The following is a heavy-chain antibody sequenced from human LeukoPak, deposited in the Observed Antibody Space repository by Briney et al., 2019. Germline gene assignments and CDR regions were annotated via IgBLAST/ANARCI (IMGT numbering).Heavy chain of an antibody. D-gene: IGHD5-18*01. Sequence: PSKTLSLTCTVSGGSFSGHYWTWIRQPAGRGLEWIGRVYVTGPTSYNASLQGRVTLSVDTSKSQFSLNLTSVTAADTAVYYCARAHTPLRSDYYYYLDVWGKGTTVTVS. V-gene: IGHV4-4*07. CDR2: VYVTGPT. CDR3: ARAHTPLRSDYYYYLDV. J-gene: IGHJ6*03. CDR1: GGSFSGHY.